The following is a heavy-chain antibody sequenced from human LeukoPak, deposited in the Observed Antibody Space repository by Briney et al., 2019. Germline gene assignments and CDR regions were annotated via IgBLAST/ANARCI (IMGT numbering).Heavy chain of an antibody. CDR3: ARDHAGATDY. CDR1: GFTFSSYG. CDR2: ISSSGSTI. J-gene: IGHJ4*02. V-gene: IGHV3-48*04. Sequence: GGSLRLSCAASGFTFSSYGMHWVRQAPGKGLEWISYISSSGSTIYYADSVKGRFTISRDNAKNSLYLQLNGLRAEDTAVYYCARDHAGATDYWGQGTLVTVSS. D-gene: IGHD1-26*01.